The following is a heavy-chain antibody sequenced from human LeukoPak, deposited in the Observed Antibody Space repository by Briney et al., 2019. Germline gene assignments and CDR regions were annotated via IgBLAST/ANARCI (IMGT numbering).Heavy chain of an antibody. CDR2: IYTSGST. J-gene: IGHJ4*02. CDR1: GGSISSGSYY. V-gene: IGHV4-61*02. D-gene: IGHD5-12*01. Sequence: SQTLSLTCTVSGGSISSGSYYWSWIRQPAGKGLEWIGRIYTSGSTNYNPSLKSRVTISVDTSKNQFSLKLSSVTAADTAWYYWARARGYSGYDLFDYWGQGTLVTVSS. CDR3: ARARGYSGYDLFDY.